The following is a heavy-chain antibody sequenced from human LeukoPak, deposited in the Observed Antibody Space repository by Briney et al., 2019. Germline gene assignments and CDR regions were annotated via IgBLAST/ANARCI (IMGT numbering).Heavy chain of an antibody. V-gene: IGHV3-23*01. Sequence: GGSLRLSCAASGFTFSSYAMSWVRQAPGKGLEWVSAISGSGGSTYYADSVKGRFTISRDNSKNTLYLQVNSLRAEDTAVYYCAKMVRGVHYYFDYWGQGTLVTVSS. D-gene: IGHD3-10*01. J-gene: IGHJ4*02. CDR3: AKMVRGVHYYFDY. CDR1: GFTFSSYA. CDR2: ISGSGGST.